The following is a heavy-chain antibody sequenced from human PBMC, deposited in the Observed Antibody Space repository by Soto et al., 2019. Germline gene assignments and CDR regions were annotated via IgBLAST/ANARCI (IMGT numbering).Heavy chain of an antibody. J-gene: IGHJ4*02. CDR3: VRDTSSGWHLKDH. Sequence: EVDLVESGGGLAQPGRSLRLSCVASGFTFDDHGMHWVRQIPGRGLELISGISWNSGSIGYGESVKGRFTIFRDNAKNSLYLEMSSLRQEDTALYYCVRDTSSGWHLKDHWGQGVQVSVSS. CDR1: GFTFDDHG. CDR2: ISWNSGSI. V-gene: IGHV3-9*01. D-gene: IGHD3-9*01.